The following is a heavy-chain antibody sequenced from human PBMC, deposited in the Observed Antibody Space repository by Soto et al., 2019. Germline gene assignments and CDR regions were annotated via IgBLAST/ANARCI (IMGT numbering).Heavy chain of an antibody. CDR2: ITYEGSQI. Sequence: LRLSCAASGFTFPRFGMHWVRQAPGKGLEWVALITYEGSQIYYADAVKGRFTISRDNGDNTLSLQMDNLGTEDTATYFCAKGRGEMNWANYYGLDVWGQGTTVTVSS. D-gene: IGHD7-27*01. CDR3: AKGRGEMNWANYYGLDV. V-gene: IGHV3-30*18. CDR1: GFTFPRFG. J-gene: IGHJ6*02.